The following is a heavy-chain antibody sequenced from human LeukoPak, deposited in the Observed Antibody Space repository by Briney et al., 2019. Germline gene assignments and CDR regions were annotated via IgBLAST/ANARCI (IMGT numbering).Heavy chain of an antibody. CDR3: TTSPPTEYSSSSGSNP. Sequence: GGSLRLSCAASGFTFSNAWMSWVRQAPGRGLEWVGRIKSKTDGGTTDYAAPAKGRFTISRDDSKNTLYLQMNSLKTEDTAVYYCTTSPPTEYSSSSGSNPWGQGTLVTVSS. J-gene: IGHJ5*02. CDR1: GFTFSNAW. V-gene: IGHV3-15*01. CDR2: IKSKTDGGTT. D-gene: IGHD6-6*01.